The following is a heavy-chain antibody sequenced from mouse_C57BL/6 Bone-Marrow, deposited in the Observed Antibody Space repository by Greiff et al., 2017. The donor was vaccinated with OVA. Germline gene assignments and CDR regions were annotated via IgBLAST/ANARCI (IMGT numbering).Heavy chain of an antibody. CDR1: GFTFSSSG. CDR3: ARRNPIYYDYNEYAY. V-gene: IGHV5-6*01. J-gene: IGHJ3*01. D-gene: IGHD2-4*01. Sequence: EVQLVESGGDLVKPGGSLKLSCAASGFTFSSSGMSWVRQTPDKRLEWVATISSGGSYTYYPASVKGRFTISRDNAKNTLYLQMSRLKSEDTAMYYCARRNPIYYDYNEYAYWGQGTLVTVSA. CDR2: ISSGGSYT.